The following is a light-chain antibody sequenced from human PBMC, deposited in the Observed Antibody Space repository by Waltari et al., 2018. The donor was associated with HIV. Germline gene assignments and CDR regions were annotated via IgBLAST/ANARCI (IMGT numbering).Light chain of an antibody. CDR3: SSYTINNDYV. Sequence: QSALTQPASVSGSPGQSITISCTGTSSDVGRYNYVSWYQHHPGKAPKLMIYEVLNQPSAISNRFSGSKSGNTASLTISGLQAEDEADYYCSSYTINNDYVFGTGTRVTVL. V-gene: IGLV2-14*01. CDR2: EVL. J-gene: IGLJ1*01. CDR1: SSDVGRYNY.